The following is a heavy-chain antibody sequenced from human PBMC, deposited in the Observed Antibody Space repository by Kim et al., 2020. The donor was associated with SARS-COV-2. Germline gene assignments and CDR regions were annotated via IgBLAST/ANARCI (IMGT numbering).Heavy chain of an antibody. Sequence: GGSLRLSCAASGFPFPDSVMNWVRQAPGKGLEWVALVSGDGGTTYYEDSVRGRVTISRDNSKDSLYLQMNSRRTGDTAFYYCSKASGWLARYWGQGTLVTVSS. J-gene: IGHJ4*02. CDR3: SKASGWLARY. CDR2: VSGDGGTT. D-gene: IGHD6-19*01. CDR1: GFPFPDSV. V-gene: IGHV3-43*02.